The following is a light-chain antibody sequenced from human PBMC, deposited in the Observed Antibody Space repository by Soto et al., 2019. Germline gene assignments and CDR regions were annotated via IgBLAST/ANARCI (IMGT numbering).Light chain of an antibody. V-gene: IGKV3-15*01. J-gene: IGKJ1*01. CDR2: DAS. Sequence: EIVMTQSPGTLSVSPGERATLSCRASQSVSSNLAWYQQKPGQAPRLLISDASTRATGIPARFSGSGSGTDFTLKISRVEAEDFAVYYCQQYGSSPWTFGQGTKVDIK. CDR3: QQYGSSPWT. CDR1: QSVSSN.